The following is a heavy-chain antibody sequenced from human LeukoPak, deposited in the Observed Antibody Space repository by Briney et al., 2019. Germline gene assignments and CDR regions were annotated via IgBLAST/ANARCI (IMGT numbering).Heavy chain of an antibody. CDR2: IIPIFGTA. CDR1: GGTFSSYA. Sequence: GASVKVSCKASGGTFSSYAISWVRQAPGQGLEWMGGIIPIFGTANYAQKFQGRVTMTRNTSISTAYMELSSLRSEDTAVYYCARGSSGSSWYNVYWGQGTLVTVSS. CDR3: ARGSSGSSWYNVY. D-gene: IGHD6-13*01. J-gene: IGHJ4*02. V-gene: IGHV1-69*05.